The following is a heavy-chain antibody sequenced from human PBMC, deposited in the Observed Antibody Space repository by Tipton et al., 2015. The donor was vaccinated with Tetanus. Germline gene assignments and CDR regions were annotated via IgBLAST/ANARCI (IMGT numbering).Heavy chain of an antibody. CDR1: GGSISSGGYY. Sequence: TLSLTCTVSGGSISSGGYYWSWIRQHPGKGLEWIGYIYYSGSTYYNPSLKSRLTISVDTSKNQFSLKLSSVTAADTAVYYCGRQQLPRNYDHSYGMDVWGQGTTVTVSS. D-gene: IGHD6-13*01. CDR2: IYYSGST. CDR3: GRQQLPRNYDHSYGMDV. J-gene: IGHJ6*02. V-gene: IGHV4-31*03.